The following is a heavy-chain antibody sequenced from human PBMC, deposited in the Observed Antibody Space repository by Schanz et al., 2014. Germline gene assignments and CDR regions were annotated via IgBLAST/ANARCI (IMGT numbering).Heavy chain of an antibody. CDR3: AKHVRSLTGNDY. V-gene: IGHV3-23*04. D-gene: IGHD3-9*01. J-gene: IGHJ4*02. CDR2: IGGSGDST. CDR1: GFTFSDAW. Sequence: VQLVESGGGLVKPGGSLRLSCAASGFTFSDAWMTWVRQAPGKGLEWVSGIGGSGDSTHYADSVKGRFIISRDNSKNTLYLQVNSLRAEDTAVYYCAKHVRSLTGNDYWGQGTLVTVSS.